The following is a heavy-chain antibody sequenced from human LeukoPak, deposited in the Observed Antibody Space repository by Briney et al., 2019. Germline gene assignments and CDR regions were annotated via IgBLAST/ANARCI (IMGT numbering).Heavy chain of an antibody. CDR3: ARGPDQTSPDY. J-gene: IGHJ4*02. CDR2: INPNSGGT. CDR1: GYTFTGYY. V-gene: IGHV1-2*02. Sequence: ASVKVSCKASGYTFTGYYIHWVRQAPGHGLEWMGWINPNSGGTNYAQKFQGRVTMTRDTSISTAYMERSRLRSADTALYYCARGPDQTSPDYWGPGTLVTVSS.